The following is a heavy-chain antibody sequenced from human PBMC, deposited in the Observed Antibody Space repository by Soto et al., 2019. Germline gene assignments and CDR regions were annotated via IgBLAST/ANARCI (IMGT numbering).Heavy chain of an antibody. Sequence: QVQLQESGPGLVRPSQTLSLTCTVSGDSIRSGTYSWTWIRQHPGKGLEWIGVIYNSGTTYYNPSLKSRVNISSDTSKNQFSLKMSSVTAADTDIYYCARDSSWRGYCDLWGQGTLVTVSS. J-gene: IGHJ4*02. D-gene: IGHD3-3*01. CDR2: IYNSGTT. CDR3: ARDSSWRGYCDL. CDR1: GDSIRSGTYS. V-gene: IGHV4-31*03.